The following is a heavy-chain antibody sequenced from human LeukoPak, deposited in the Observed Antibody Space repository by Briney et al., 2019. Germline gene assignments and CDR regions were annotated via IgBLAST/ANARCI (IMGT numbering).Heavy chain of an antibody. V-gene: IGHV3-23*01. CDR1: GFTFSSFV. CDR2: ISGSGDTT. D-gene: IGHD5-12*01. CDR3: ATDNSGYDLRNAFDI. Sequence: GGSLRLSCAASGFTFSSFVMTWVRQAPGMGLEWVSAISGSGDTTYYADSVKGRFTISRDNAKNSLYLQMNSLRAEDTALYYCATDNSGYDLRNAFDIWGQGTMVTVSS. J-gene: IGHJ3*02.